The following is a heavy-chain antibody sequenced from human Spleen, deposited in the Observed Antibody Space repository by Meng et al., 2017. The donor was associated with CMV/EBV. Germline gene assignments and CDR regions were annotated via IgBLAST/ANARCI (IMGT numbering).Heavy chain of an antibody. Sequence: GESLKISCASSGFTFRNYGMNWVRQAPGKGLEWVSSISRSSTYIYYADSVKGRFTMSRDNAKNSLYLQMSSLRAEDTAVYYCARAMVISRYYYYGMDVWGQGTTVTVSS. CDR1: GFTFRNYG. D-gene: IGHD5-18*01. J-gene: IGHJ6*02. CDR2: ISRSSTYI. V-gene: IGHV3-21*06. CDR3: ARAMVISRYYYYGMDV.